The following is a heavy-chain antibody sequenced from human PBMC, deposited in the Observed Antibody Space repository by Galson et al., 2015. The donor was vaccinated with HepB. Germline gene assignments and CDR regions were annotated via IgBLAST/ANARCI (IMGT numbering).Heavy chain of an antibody. CDR1: GFTFSSYA. Sequence: SLRLSCAASGFTFSSYAMSWVRQAPGKGLEWVAAFGGSGSATYYADSVKGRFTISRDDSKKTLYLQMNSLRVEDTAVYYCGKAKTTAIYYYGMDVWGQGTTVTVSS. CDR2: FGGSGSAT. CDR3: GKAKTTAIYYYGMDV. J-gene: IGHJ6*02. V-gene: IGHV3-23*01. D-gene: IGHD4-17*01.